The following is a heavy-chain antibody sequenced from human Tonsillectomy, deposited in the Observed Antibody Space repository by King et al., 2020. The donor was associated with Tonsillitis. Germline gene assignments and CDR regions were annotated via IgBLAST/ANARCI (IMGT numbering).Heavy chain of an antibody. J-gene: IGHJ6*03. CDR3: ARGVVRTPADYYYYYMDV. CDR1: GDSVSSNSAA. Sequence: VQLQQSGPGLVKPSQTLSVTCAISGDSVSSNSAAWDWIRQSPSRGLEWLGRTYYRSQWDNDYAVSVKGRITINPDPSKNQFSLQLNSVTPDDTAVYSWARGVVRTPADYYYYYMDVWGRGTTVTVSS. V-gene: IGHV6-1*01. D-gene: IGHD4-23*01. CDR2: TYYRSQWDN.